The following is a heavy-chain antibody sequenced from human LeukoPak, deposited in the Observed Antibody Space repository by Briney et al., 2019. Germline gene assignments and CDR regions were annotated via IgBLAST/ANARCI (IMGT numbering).Heavy chain of an antibody. CDR3: ARGAVVVTNYFDF. CDR2: ISSNGGST. V-gene: IGHV3-64*01. D-gene: IGHD3-22*01. CDR1: GFTFSSCA. J-gene: IGHJ4*02. Sequence: GGPLRLSCEASGFTFSSCAMLGARQSPGRGLEYVSAISSNGGSTYYANSVKGRFTISRDNSKNPLYLQMGSLRAEDMAVYYCARGAVVVTNYFDFWGQGTLVTVSS.